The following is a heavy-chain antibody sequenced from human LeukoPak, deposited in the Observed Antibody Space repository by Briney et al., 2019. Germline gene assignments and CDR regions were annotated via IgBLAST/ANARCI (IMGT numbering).Heavy chain of an antibody. J-gene: IGHJ4*02. D-gene: IGHD1-1*01. Sequence: PAETLSLTCTVSGGSISSDYWSWIRQPAGKGLEWIGRIYISGSTNYNPSLKSRVTMSVDTSKNQFSLKLSSVTAADTAVYYCARDRGTWNDDGFDYWGQGTLVTVSS. CDR2: IYISGST. CDR1: GGSISSDY. CDR3: ARDRGTWNDDGFDY. V-gene: IGHV4-4*07.